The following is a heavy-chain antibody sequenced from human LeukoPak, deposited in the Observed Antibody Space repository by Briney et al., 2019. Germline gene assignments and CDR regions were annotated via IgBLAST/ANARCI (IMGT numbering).Heavy chain of an antibody. D-gene: IGHD3-10*01. CDR3: ARTIPYGSGRQHPGKYYFDY. CDR2: IYSGGNT. J-gene: IGHJ4*02. CDR1: GITVSSNY. V-gene: IGHV3-53*01. Sequence: GGSLRLSCAASGITVSSNYMSWVRQAPGKGLEWVSVIYSGGNTYYEDSVKGRFTISRDNSKNTVYFQLDSLRAEDTAVYYCARTIPYGSGRQHPGKYYFDYWGQGTLVTVSS.